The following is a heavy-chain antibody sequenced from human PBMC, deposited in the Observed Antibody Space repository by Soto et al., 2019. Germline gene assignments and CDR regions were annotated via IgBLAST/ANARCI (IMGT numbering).Heavy chain of an antibody. CDR1: GFTFSSYA. CDR3: ARGPSSLTRFDY. J-gene: IGHJ4*02. Sequence: GGSLRLSCAASGFTFSSYALHWVRQAPGKGLEWVVAISYDGSNKYYADSVKGRFTISRDNSKNTLYLQMNSLRAEDTAVYYCARGPSSLTRFDYWGQGTLVTVSS. V-gene: IGHV3-30-3*01. CDR2: ISYDGSNK. D-gene: IGHD2-2*01.